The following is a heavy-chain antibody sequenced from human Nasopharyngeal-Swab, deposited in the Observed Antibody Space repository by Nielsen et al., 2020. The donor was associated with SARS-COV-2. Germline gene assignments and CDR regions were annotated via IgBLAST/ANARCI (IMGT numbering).Heavy chain of an antibody. V-gene: IGHV1-69*13. CDR2: IIPIFGTA. Sequence: SVKVSRKASGGTFSSYAISWVRQAPGQGLEWMGGIIPIFGTANYAQKFQGRVTITADESTSTAYMELSSLRSEDTAVYYCARDAKAAADYFDYWGQGTLVTVSS. CDR1: GGTFSSYA. D-gene: IGHD6-13*01. J-gene: IGHJ4*02. CDR3: ARDAKAAADYFDY.